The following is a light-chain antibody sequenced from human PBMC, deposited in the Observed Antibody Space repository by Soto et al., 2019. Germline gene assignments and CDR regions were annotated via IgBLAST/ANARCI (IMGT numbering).Light chain of an antibody. CDR2: TAS. V-gene: IGKV1-5*03. Sequence: DIQMTQSPSTLSASVGDRVTITCRASQSISSWLAWYQQKPGKAPKLLIYTASSLESGVPSRFSGSGSGREFTLTISSLQPDDFATYYCQQHNSYPLTFGGGTKVEI. J-gene: IGKJ4*01. CDR1: QSISSW. CDR3: QQHNSYPLT.